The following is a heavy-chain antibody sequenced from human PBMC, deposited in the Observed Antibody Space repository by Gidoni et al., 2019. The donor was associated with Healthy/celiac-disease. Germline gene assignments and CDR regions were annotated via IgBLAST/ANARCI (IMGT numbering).Heavy chain of an antibody. J-gene: IGHJ4*02. CDR1: GGSISSSSYY. CDR2: IYYGGST. V-gene: IGHV4-39*01. Sequence: QLQLQESGPGLVKPSETLSLTCTVSGGSISSSSYYWGWIRQPPGKGLAWIGSIYYGGSTYYNPSLKSRVTISVDTSKNQFSLKLSSVTAADTAVYYCARPGPDYYDDWGQGTLVTVSS. CDR3: ARPGPDYYDD.